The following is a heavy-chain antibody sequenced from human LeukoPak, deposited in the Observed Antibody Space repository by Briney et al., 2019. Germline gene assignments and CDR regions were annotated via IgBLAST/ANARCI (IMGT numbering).Heavy chain of an antibody. D-gene: IGHD6-13*01. CDR2: INSDGSST. CDR3: ARAISHSNYGVDV. CDR1: GFTFSSYW. V-gene: IGHV3-74*01. Sequence: TGGSLRLSCAASGFTFSSYWMHWVRQAPGKGLVWVSRINSDGSSTSFADSVKGRFTISRDNAKNTLYLQMNSLRAEDTAVYYCARAISHSNYGVDVWGQGTTVTVSS. J-gene: IGHJ6*02.